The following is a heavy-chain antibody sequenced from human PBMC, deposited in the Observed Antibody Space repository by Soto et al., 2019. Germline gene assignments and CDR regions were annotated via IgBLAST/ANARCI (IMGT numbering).Heavy chain of an antibody. CDR3: ARQIYDSSGYYYAY. CDR2: IYYSGST. J-gene: IGHJ4*02. Sequence: TSETLSLTCTVSGGSISSSSYYWGWIRQPPGKGLEWIGSIYYSGSTYYNPSLKSRVTISVDTSKNQFSLKLSSVTAADTAVYYCARQIYDSSGYYYAYWGQGTLVTVSS. D-gene: IGHD3-22*01. CDR1: GGSISSSSYY. V-gene: IGHV4-39*01.